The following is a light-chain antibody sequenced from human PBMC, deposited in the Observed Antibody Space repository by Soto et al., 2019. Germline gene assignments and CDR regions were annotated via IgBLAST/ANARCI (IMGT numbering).Light chain of an antibody. CDR1: SSDIGSHNL. V-gene: IGLV2-14*02. Sequence: VLTQPASVSGSPGQSITISCAGTSSDIGSHNLVSWYQHRPDKAPKLLIYEVADRPSGVSDRFSGSKSGNTASLTISGLRAEDEADYYCSSYTSITTYVFGTGTKVTVL. CDR2: EVA. J-gene: IGLJ1*01. CDR3: SSYTSITTYV.